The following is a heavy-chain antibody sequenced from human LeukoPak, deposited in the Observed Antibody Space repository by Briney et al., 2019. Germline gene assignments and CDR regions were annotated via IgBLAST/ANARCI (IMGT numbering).Heavy chain of an antibody. V-gene: IGHV3-7*01. J-gene: IGHJ2*01. CDR1: GFTFSTYW. CDR3: ARAGTSFSDNSGSYPGGFFDL. Sequence: PGGSLRLSCAASGFTFSTYWMSWVRQAPGKGLEWVANIQQDGSEKYYVDSVKGRFTISRDNAKNSLYLQMNSLRAEDTAVYSCARAGTSFSDNSGSYPGGFFDLWGRGTLVTVSS. CDR2: IQQDGSEK. D-gene: IGHD3-22*01.